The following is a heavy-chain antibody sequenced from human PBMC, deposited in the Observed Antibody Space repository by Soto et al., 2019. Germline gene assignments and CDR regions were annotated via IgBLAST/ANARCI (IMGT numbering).Heavy chain of an antibody. CDR2: ISGGGGNT. V-gene: IGHV3-23*01. CDR1: GFTFSNYA. CDR3: AKERLGRGADY. J-gene: IGHJ4*02. Sequence: EVQLLESGGGLVQPGGSLRLSWAASGFTFSNYAMSWVRQTPGKGLEWVSTISGGGGNTYYPDSVKGRFTISRDNSKDTVYLQMNSLRADDTAIYYCAKERLGRGADYWGQGALVTVTS.